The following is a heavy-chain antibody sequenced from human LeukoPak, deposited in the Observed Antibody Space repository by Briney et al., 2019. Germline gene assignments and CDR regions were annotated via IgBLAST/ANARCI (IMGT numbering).Heavy chain of an antibody. CDR3: ARDHSSSWIPDAFDI. J-gene: IGHJ3*02. CDR2: INHSGST. Sequence: PSETLSLTCAVYGGSFSGYYWSWIRQPPGKGLEWIGEINHSGSTNYNPSLKSRVTISVDTSKNQFSLQLNSVTPEDTAVYYCARDHSSSWIPDAFDIWGQGTMVTVSS. V-gene: IGHV4-34*01. D-gene: IGHD6-13*01. CDR1: GGSFSGYY.